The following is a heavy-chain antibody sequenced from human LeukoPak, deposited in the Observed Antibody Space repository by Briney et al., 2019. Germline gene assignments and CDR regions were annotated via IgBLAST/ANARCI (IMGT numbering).Heavy chain of an antibody. CDR2: FYPGDSDT. CDR1: EYSFTSYW. J-gene: IGHJ4*02. Sequence: GEPLNISCKGSEYSFTSYWLGWVRQMPGKGLEWKGIFYPGDSDTRYSPSFQGQVTISADKSISTAYLQWSSLKASDTAMYYCARVGPPDRYCSGGSCYSPPVDYWGQGTLVTVSS. CDR3: ARVGPPDRYCSGGSCYSPPVDY. V-gene: IGHV5-51*01. D-gene: IGHD2-15*01.